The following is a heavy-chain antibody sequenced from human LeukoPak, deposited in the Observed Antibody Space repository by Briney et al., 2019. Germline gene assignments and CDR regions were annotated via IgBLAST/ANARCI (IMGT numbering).Heavy chain of an antibody. CDR1: GFTFSSYW. J-gene: IGHJ6*02. Sequence: GGSLRLSCAASGFTFSSYWMSWVRQAPGKGLEWVANIKQDGSEKYYVDSVKGRFTISRDNAKNSLYLQMNSLRAEDTAVYYCARERRGSSSWYFNYYYYGMDVWGQGTTVTVSS. CDR3: ARERRGSSSWYFNYYYYGMDV. V-gene: IGHV3-7*01. CDR2: IKQDGSEK. D-gene: IGHD6-13*01.